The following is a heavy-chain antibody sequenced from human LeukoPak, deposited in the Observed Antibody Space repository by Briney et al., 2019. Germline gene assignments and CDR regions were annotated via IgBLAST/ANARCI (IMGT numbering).Heavy chain of an antibody. V-gene: IGHV3-30*15. CDR2: ISDDGSDK. Sequence: GGSLRLSCAASGFSFSTYAMHWVRQAPGKGLEWVAVISDDGSDKYYADSVKGRFTISRDNSKNMLYLQMSSLRAEDTAVYYCARDSGSGYYDSSGSFFDYWGQGTLDTVSS. J-gene: IGHJ4*02. D-gene: IGHD3-22*01. CDR3: ARDSGSGYYDSSGSFFDY. CDR1: GFSFSTYA.